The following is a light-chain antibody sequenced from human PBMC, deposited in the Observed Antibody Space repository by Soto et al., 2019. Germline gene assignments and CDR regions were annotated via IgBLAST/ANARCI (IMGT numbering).Light chain of an antibody. CDR3: CSYAGVRTVI. Sequence: QSALTQPASVSGSPGQSITISCTGTSSDVGYYNLVSWYQQHPGKAPKLIISEVSERPSGVSARFSGSKSGNTASLTISGLQAEDEADYYCCSYAGVRTVIFGGRTKLTVL. J-gene: IGLJ2*01. CDR2: EVS. CDR1: SSDVGYYNL. V-gene: IGLV2-23*02.